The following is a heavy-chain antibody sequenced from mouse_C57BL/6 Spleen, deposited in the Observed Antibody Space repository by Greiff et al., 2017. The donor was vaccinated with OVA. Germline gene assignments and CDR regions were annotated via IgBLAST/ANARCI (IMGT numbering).Heavy chain of an antibody. D-gene: IGHD1-1*01. CDR2: IDPEDGET. J-gene: IGHJ1*03. V-gene: IGHV14-2*01. CDR3: ARSPYYGSSLDWYFDV. CDR1: GFNIKDYY. Sequence: EVQLQQSGAELVKPGASVKLSCTASGFNIKDYYMHWVKQRTEQGLEWIGRIDPEDGETKYAPTFQGKATITADTSSNTAYLQLSSLTSEDTAVYYGARSPYYGSSLDWYFDVWGTGTTVTVSS.